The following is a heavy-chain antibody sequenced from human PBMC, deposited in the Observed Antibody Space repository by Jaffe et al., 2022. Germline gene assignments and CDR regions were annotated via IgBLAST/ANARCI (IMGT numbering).Heavy chain of an antibody. CDR2: ISWNSGSI. D-gene: IGHD3-16*01. CDR3: AKLVGAWDAFDI. CDR1: GFTFDDYA. V-gene: IGHV3-9*01. J-gene: IGHJ3*02. Sequence: EVQLVESGGGLVQPGRSLRLSCAASGFTFDDYAMHWVRQAPGKGLEWVSGISWNSGSIGYADSVKGRFTISRDNAKNSLYLQMNSLRAEDTALYYCAKLVGAWDAFDIWGQGTMVTVSS.